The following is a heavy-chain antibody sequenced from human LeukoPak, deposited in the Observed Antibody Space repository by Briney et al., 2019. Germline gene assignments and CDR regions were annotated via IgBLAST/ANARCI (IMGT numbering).Heavy chain of an antibody. J-gene: IGHJ4*02. CDR3: ARGLFDWLSPSFDY. CDR2: ISSSSSYI. Sequence: GGSLRLSCAASGFTFSSYSMKWVRQAPGKGLEWVSSISSSSSYIYHADSVKGRFTISRDNAKNSLYLQMNSLRAEDTAVYYCARGLFDWLSPSFDYWGQGTLVTVSS. D-gene: IGHD3-9*01. V-gene: IGHV3-21*01. CDR1: GFTFSSYS.